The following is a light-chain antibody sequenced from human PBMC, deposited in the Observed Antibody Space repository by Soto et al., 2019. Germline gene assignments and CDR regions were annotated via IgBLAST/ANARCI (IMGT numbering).Light chain of an antibody. CDR2: KAS. J-gene: IGKJ4*01. CDR1: QSISSW. V-gene: IGKV1-5*03. CDR3: QQYDSYPIT. Sequence: DIQMTQSPSTLSASVGDRVTITCRASQSISSWLAWYQQKPGKAPNLLIYKASSLESGVPSRFSGSGSGTEFTLTVSSLHPDDFATYYCQQYDSYPITFGGGTKVAIK.